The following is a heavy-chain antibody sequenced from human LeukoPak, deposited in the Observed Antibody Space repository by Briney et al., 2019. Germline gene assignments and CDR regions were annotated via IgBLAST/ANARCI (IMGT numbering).Heavy chain of an antibody. CDR2: ISYDGSNK. D-gene: IGHD6-19*01. J-gene: IGHJ4*02. CDR3: ARDSSGWYGEYFDY. Sequence: GGSLRLSCAASGFTFSSYAMHWVRQAPGKGLEWVAVISYDGSNKYYADSVKGRFTISRDNSKNTLYLQMNSLRAEDTAVYYRARDSSGWYGEYFDYWGQGTLVTVSS. V-gene: IGHV3-30*04. CDR1: GFTFSSYA.